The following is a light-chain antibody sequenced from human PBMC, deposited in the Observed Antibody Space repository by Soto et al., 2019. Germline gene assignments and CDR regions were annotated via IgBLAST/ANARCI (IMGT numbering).Light chain of an antibody. Sequence: QSVLTQPPSASGSPGQSVTISCTGTSSDVGGYNYVSWNQQHPGKAPKLMIYEVSKRPSGVPDRFSGSKSGNTASLTVSGLQAEDEADYYCSSYAGSNNPNVFGTGTKLTVL. CDR1: SSDVGGYNY. CDR2: EVS. V-gene: IGLV2-8*01. J-gene: IGLJ1*01. CDR3: SSYAGSNNPNV.